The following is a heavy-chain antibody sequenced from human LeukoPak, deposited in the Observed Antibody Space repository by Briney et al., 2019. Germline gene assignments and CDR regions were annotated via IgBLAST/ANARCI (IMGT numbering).Heavy chain of an antibody. CDR3: AREMVGRFFDS. D-gene: IGHD2-15*01. J-gene: IGHJ4*02. CDR1: GGSISSSAYY. V-gene: IGHV4-31*03. CDR2: IYHIGNT. Sequence: SETLPLTCTVSGGSISSSAYYWSWIRQQPGKGVEWIGYIYHIGNTHYNPSLGSRLTISVDTSKNQFSLKLSSVTAADTAVYYCAREMVGRFFDSWGQGTLVTVSS.